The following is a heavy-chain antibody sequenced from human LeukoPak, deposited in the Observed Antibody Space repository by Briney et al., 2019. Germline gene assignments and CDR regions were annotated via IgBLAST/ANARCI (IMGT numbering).Heavy chain of an antibody. Sequence: SETLSLTCTVSGGSISSYYWSWIRQPPGKGLEWIGYIYYSGSTDYNPSLKSRVTISVDTSKNQFSLKLSSVTAADTAVYYCARGTRPSNFDYWGQGTLVTVSS. CDR3: ARGTRPSNFDY. CDR2: IYYSGST. CDR1: GGSISSYY. J-gene: IGHJ4*02. V-gene: IGHV4-59*08.